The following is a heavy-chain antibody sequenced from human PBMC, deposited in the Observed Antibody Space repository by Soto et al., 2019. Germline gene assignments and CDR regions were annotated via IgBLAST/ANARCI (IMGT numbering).Heavy chain of an antibody. J-gene: IGHJ3*01. CDR3: VREGRGSFDF. CDR1: GCIFTNYA. V-gene: IGHV3-23*01. CDR2: IGGRGNSA. D-gene: IGHD5-12*01. Sequence: PGGSLRLSCAASGCIFTNYAMNWVRQAPGNGPEWVSVIGGRGNSAYYADSVQGRFTISRDNSKNTLSLQMSSLTADDTAIYYCVREGRGSFDFWGRGTMVTVS.